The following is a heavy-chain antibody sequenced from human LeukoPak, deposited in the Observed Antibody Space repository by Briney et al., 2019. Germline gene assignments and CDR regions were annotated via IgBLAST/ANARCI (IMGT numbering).Heavy chain of an antibody. CDR3: ARGRDRSKAGDH. J-gene: IGHJ4*02. CDR1: GGSCDDYY. V-gene: IGHV4-34*01. D-gene: IGHD5-24*01. CDR2: IHPSGTF. Sequence: SETLSLTCTVYGGSCDDYYCTWIRQPPGKGLEWIGEIHPSGTFYYNSSLRSRATISIDTFKTQFSLRLTSVTAADTAFYYCARGRDRSKAGDHWGQGTLVTVSS.